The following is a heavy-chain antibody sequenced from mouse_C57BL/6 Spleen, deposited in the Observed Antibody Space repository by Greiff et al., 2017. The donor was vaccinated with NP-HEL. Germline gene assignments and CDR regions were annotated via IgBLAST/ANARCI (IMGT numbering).Heavy chain of an antibody. Sequence: VQLQQPGAELVKPGASVKVSCKASGYTFTSYWMHWVKQRPGQGLEWIGRIHPSDSDTNYNQKFKGKATLTVDKSSSTAYMQLSSLTSEDSAVYYCAMGFYYYGSSYEDWYFDVWGTGTTVTVSS. J-gene: IGHJ1*03. V-gene: IGHV1-74*01. CDR3: AMGFYYYGSSYEDWYFDV. CDR2: IHPSDSDT. CDR1: GYTFTSYW. D-gene: IGHD1-1*01.